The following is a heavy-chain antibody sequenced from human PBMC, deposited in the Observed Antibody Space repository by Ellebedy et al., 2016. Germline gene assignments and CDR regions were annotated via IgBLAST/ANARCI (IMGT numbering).Heavy chain of an antibody. D-gene: IGHD2-21*02. J-gene: IGHJ2*01. CDR1: GGSISGYY. V-gene: IGHV4-59*08. CDR2: MYYSGST. Sequence: GSLRLSCTVSGGSISGYYWSWIRQPPGKGLEWIGYMYYSGSTNYNPSLKSRVTISVDTSKNQFSLKVSSVTAAETAVFYCARHRNIVVVTGHWYFDLWGRGTLVTVSS. CDR3: ARHRNIVVVTGHWYFDL.